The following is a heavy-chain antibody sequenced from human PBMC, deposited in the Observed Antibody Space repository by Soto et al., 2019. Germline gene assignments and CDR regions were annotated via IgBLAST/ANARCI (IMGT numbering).Heavy chain of an antibody. J-gene: IGHJ5*02. CDR2: INPDGGST. Sequence: QVQLVQSGAEVKKPGASVMLSCKASGYTFTDYYMHWVRQAPGQGLEWMGIINPDGGSTRYAEKFQGRVTMTRDTSTSTFYMELSSLRSVDTAVYYCAKAPRGGVIITTYSAHIDLWGQGTLVTVSS. CDR1: GYTFTDYY. D-gene: IGHD3-3*01. V-gene: IGHV1-46*01. CDR3: AKAPRGGVIITTYSAHIDL.